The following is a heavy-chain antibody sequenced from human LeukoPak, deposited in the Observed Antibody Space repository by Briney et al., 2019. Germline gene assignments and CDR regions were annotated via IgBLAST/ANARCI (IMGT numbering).Heavy chain of an antibody. V-gene: IGHV3-23*01. CDR1: GFTFSNNA. D-gene: IGHD3-22*01. Sequence: GGSLRLSCAASGFTFSNNAMTWVRQAPGEGLEWVSTITGSDDSTYYADSVKGRFTISRDHSKNTVFLQLNNLRAEDTAMYYCAKGPQLYSGYHPDYWGQGTLVTVSS. J-gene: IGHJ4*02. CDR3: AKGPQLYSGYHPDY. CDR2: ITGSDDST.